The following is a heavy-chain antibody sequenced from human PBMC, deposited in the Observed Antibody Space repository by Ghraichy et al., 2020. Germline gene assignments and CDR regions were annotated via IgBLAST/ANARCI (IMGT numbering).Heavy chain of an antibody. CDR1: GFTFSSYA. D-gene: IGHD3-22*01. CDR2: ISGSGGST. J-gene: IGHJ4*02. Sequence: GESLNISCAASGFTFSSYAMSWVRQAPGKGLEWVSAISGSGGSTYYADSVKGRFTISRDNSKNTLYLQMNSLRAEDTAVYYCAKDAQYYYDSSGYEVFDYWGQGTLVTVSS. CDR3: AKDAQYYYDSSGYEVFDY. V-gene: IGHV3-23*01.